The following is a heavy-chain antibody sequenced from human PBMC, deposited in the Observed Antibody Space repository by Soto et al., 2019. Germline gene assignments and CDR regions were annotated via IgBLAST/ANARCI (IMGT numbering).Heavy chain of an antibody. D-gene: IGHD2-2*01. CDR1: GGSFSGYY. J-gene: IGHJ4*02. CDR2: GNHSGTT. CDR3: ARGIGYCSSINCYSSRRLSFDS. Sequence: QVQLQQWGAGLLKPSETLSLTCAVYGGSFSGYYWTWIRQSPEKGLEWIGEGNHSGTTYYNPSLKTRVAISVHTPKNQFALKMRSVTAADTAVYWARGIGYCSSINCYSSRRLSFDSWGQGTLVTVSS. V-gene: IGHV4-34*01.